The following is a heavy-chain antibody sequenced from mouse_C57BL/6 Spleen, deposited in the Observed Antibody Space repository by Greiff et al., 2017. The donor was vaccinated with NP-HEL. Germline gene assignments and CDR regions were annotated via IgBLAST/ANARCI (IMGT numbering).Heavy chain of an antibody. CDR1: GYTFTDYE. J-gene: IGHJ2*01. CDR2: IDPETGGT. D-gene: IGHD2-4*01. CDR3: TRTDYDFDY. Sequence: VQLQQSGAELVRPGASVTLSCKASGYTFTDYEMHWVKQTPVHGLEWIGAIDPETGGTAYNQKFKGKAILTADKSSSTAYMELRSLTSEDSAVYYCTRTDYDFDYWGKGTTLTVSS. V-gene: IGHV1-15*01.